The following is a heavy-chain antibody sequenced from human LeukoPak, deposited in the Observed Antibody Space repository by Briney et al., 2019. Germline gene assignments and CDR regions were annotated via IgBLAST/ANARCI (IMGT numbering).Heavy chain of an antibody. D-gene: IGHD3-10*01. CDR2: IYPGDSDT. V-gene: IGHV5-51*01. CDR3: ARLGTGDYGSGGYYNSYYYMDV. J-gene: IGHJ6*03. CDR1: GYSFTSYR. Sequence: GESLKISCKGSGYSFTSYRIGWVRQMPGKGLEWMGIIYPGDSDTRYSPSFQGQVTISADKSISTAYLQWSSLKASDTAMYYCARLGTGDYGSGGYYNSYYYMDVWGKGTTVTISS.